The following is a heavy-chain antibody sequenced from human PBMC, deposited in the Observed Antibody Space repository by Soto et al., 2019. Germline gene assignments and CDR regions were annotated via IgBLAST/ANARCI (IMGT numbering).Heavy chain of an antibody. D-gene: IGHD2-15*01. V-gene: IGHV1-18*01. CDR1: GYTFTSYG. CDR2: ISAYNGNT. CDR3: ARGYCSGGSCYRSYWYFDL. Sequence: QVQLVQSGAEVKKPGASVKVSCKASGYTFTSYGISWVRQAPGQGLEWMGWISAYNGNTNYAQKLQGRVTMTTDTATSTPYMELRSLRSDDTAVYYCARGYCSGGSCYRSYWYFDLWGRGTLVTVSS. J-gene: IGHJ2*01.